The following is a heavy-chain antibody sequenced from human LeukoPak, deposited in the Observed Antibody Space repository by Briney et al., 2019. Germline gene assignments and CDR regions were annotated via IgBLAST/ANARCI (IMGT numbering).Heavy chain of an antibody. D-gene: IGHD3-22*01. V-gene: IGHV3-30*18. Sequence: GGSLRLCCAASGFTFSSYGMHWVRQATAQGLERVAVISYDGSNKYYADSVKGRFTLSRDNSKNTLYLQMNSLRAEDTAVYHCAKDRDSSGYFVFDHWGQGTLVTVSS. CDR1: GFTFSSYG. J-gene: IGHJ4*02. CDR2: ISYDGSNK. CDR3: AKDRDSSGYFVFDH.